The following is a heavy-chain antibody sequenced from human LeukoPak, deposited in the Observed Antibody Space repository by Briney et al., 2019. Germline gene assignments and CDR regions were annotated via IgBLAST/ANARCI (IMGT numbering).Heavy chain of an antibody. D-gene: IGHD2-21*01. Sequence: ASVRVSCKASGYTFSDYFIHWVRQAPGQGLQWMGRVNPNSGDTNYIQKFRGRVTMTRDTSISTVYMEVNSLRSDDTAIFYCARGISGGFDLWGQGTLVTV. CDR1: GYTFSDYF. V-gene: IGHV1-2*06. CDR3: ARGISGGFDL. J-gene: IGHJ5*02. CDR2: VNPNSGDT.